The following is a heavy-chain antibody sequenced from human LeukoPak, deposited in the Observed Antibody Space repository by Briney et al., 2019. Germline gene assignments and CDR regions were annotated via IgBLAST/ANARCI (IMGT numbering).Heavy chain of an antibody. Sequence: SVKVSCKASGGTFSSYAVSWVRQAPGQGLEWMGGIIPIFGTANYAQKFQGRVTITADESTSTAYMELSSLRSEDTAVYYCARDDCSGGSCYFDYWGQGTLVTVSS. CDR2: IIPIFGTA. D-gene: IGHD2-15*01. CDR1: GGTFSSYA. J-gene: IGHJ4*02. V-gene: IGHV1-69*13. CDR3: ARDDCSGGSCYFDY.